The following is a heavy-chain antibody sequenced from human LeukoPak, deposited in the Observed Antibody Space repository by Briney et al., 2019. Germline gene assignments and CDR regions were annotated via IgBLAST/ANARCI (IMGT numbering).Heavy chain of an antibody. V-gene: IGHV4-59*01. J-gene: IGHJ2*01. Sequence: PSETLSLTCTVSGGSISSYYWSWIRQPPGKGLEWIGYIYYSGSTNYNPSLKSRVTISVDTSKNQFSLKLSSVTAADTAVYYCVRENYYDSSGPREYFDLWGRGTLVTVSS. CDR3: VRENYYDSSGPREYFDL. CDR2: IYYSGST. D-gene: IGHD3-22*01. CDR1: GGSISSYY.